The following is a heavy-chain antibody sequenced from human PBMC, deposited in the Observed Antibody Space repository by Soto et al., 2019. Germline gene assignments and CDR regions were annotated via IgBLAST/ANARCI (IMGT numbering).Heavy chain of an antibody. D-gene: IGHD4-17*01. CDR2: FYPGGSDT. V-gene: IGHV5-51*01. CDR3: ARQGNGAEGFDY. CDR1: GYYFPSYW. Sequence: PGESLKISCKGSGYYFPSYWIGWVRQMPGKGLEWMGIFYPGGSDTRYSPSFQGQVTISADRSISTAYLQWSSLKPSDTAMYYCARQGNGAEGFDYWGQGTVVTVSS. J-gene: IGHJ4*02.